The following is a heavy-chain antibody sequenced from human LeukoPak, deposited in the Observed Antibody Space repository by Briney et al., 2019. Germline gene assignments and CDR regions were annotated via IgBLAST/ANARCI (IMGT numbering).Heavy chain of an antibody. CDR2: ISSSSSYI. CDR3: ARELRFLEWLLFDP. D-gene: IGHD3-3*01. Sequence: GGSLRLSCAASGFTFRSYSMNWVRQAPGKGLEWVTSISSSSSYIYYADSVKGRFTISRDNAKNSLYLQMNSLRAEDTAVYYCARELRFLEWLLFDPWGQGTLVTVSS. J-gene: IGHJ5*02. CDR1: GFTFRSYS. V-gene: IGHV3-21*01.